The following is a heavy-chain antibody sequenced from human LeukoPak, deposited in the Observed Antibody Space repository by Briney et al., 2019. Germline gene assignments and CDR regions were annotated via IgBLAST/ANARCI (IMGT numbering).Heavy chain of an antibody. Sequence: ASVKVSCKASGGTFSSYAISWVRQAPGQGLEWMGRIIPILGIANYAQKFQGRVTITADKSTSTAYMELSSLRSEDTAVYYCARGASDCSSTSCPFDYWGQGTLVTVSS. D-gene: IGHD2-2*01. V-gene: IGHV1-69*04. J-gene: IGHJ4*02. CDR2: IIPILGIA. CDR3: ARGASDCSSTSCPFDY. CDR1: GGTFSSYA.